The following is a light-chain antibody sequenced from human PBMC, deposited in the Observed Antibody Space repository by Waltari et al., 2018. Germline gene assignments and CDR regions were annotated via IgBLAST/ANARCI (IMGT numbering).Light chain of an antibody. CDR2: QAS. CDR1: RNINDD. V-gene: IGKV1-5*03. Sequence: QMTQSPSTLSASIGDRVSITCRASRNINDDLAWYQQKPGKAPKLLIYQASSLDSGVPSRFSGSGSGTIFTLTVDSLQPEDFATYYCHNYNNYPSTFGQGTKVKI. J-gene: IGKJ2*01. CDR3: HNYNNYPST.